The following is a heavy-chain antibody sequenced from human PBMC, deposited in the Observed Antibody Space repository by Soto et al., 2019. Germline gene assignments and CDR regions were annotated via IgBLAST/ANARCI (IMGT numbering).Heavy chain of an antibody. CDR1: GGSISSGGYY. J-gene: IGHJ4*02. CDR2: IYYSGST. D-gene: IGHD2-21*01. CDR3: GRAPLRGGHIGPLGY. Sequence: SETLSLTCTVSGGSISSGGYYWSWIRQHPGKGLEWVGYIYYSGSTYYNPSLKSRVTISVDTSKNQFSLKLSSVTAADTAVYYFGRAPLRGGHIGPLGYWGQGTLVTVSS. V-gene: IGHV4-31*03.